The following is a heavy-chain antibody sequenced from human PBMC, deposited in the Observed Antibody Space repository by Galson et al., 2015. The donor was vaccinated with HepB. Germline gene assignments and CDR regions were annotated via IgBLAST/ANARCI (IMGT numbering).Heavy chain of an antibody. CDR3: ARMVSYRFDP. D-gene: IGHD5-18*01. CDR2: ISSSSSTI. CDR1: GFTFSSNN. V-gene: IGHV3-48*02. Sequence: SLRLSCADSGFTFSSNNMNWVRQAPGKGLERVSYISSSSSTIYYADSVKGRFTISRDNAKNSLYLQMNSLRDGDTAVYYCARMVSYRFDPWGQGTLVTVSS. J-gene: IGHJ5*02.